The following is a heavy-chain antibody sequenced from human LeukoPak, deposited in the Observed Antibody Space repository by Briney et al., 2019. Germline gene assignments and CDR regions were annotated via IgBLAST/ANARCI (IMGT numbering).Heavy chain of an antibody. J-gene: IGHJ5*02. CDR1: GYTFSVSY. Sequence: GASVKVSCKASGYTFSVSYIHWLRQAPGQGLEWMGWINPNNGVTNYAQKFQGRVTMTSDTSISTAYMELRSLRSDDTAVYYCARIYNGYDLWGQGNLVTVSS. D-gene: IGHD5-12*01. CDR3: ARIYNGYDL. CDR2: INPNNGVT. V-gene: IGHV1-2*02.